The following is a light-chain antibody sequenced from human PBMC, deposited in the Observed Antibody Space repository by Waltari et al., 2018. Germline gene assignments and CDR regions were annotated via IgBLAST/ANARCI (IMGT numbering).Light chain of an antibody. CDR2: EVT. J-gene: IGLJ2*01. CDR3: CSYAGSGTLDVV. Sequence: QSALTQPASVSGSPGQSITISCTGASSDFGSYNLVSWYQQHPGIAPKVMIYEVTKRPSGVSDRFSGSRSGNTASLTISGLQPEDEADYYCCSYAGSGTLDVVFGGGTKLTVL. CDR1: SSDFGSYNL. V-gene: IGLV2-23*02.